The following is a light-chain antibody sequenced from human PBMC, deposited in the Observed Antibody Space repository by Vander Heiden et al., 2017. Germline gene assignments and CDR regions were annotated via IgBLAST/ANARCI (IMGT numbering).Light chain of an antibody. CDR2: DVT. J-gene: IGLJ2*01. V-gene: IGLV2-11*01. CDR3: CSYAGSYTLV. Sequence: QSALTQPRSVSGSPGQSVTISCTGTSSDVGTYNYVSLYQQHPGKAPKLIIYDVTKGPSGVPDRFSGSKSGNTASLTISGLQAEDEADYYCCSYAGSYTLVFGGGTKLTVL. CDR1: SSDVGTYNY.